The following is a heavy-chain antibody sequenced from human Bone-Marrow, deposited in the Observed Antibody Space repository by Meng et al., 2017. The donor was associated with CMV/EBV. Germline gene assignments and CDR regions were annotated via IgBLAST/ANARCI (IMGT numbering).Heavy chain of an antibody. V-gene: IGHV3-74*03. CDR1: GFTFNNYW. D-gene: IGHD6-6*01. Sequence: GGSLRLPCAASGFTFNNYWMHWVRQAPGKGLLWVSRIKSDAIGTTYADSVKGRFSISRDNAKNTLYLQMNSLRVEDTAVYYCAKSSSRDPYYYYGMDVWGQGTTVTVSS. CDR3: AKSSSRDPYYYYGMDV. J-gene: IGHJ6*02. CDR2: IKSDAIGT.